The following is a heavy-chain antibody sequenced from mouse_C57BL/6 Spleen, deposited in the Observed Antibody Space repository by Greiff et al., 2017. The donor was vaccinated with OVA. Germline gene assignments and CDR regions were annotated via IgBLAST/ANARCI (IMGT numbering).Heavy chain of an antibody. D-gene: IGHD3-3*01. Sequence: VQGVESGAELVKPGASVKLSCKASGYTFTEYTIHWVKQRSGQGLEWIGWFYPGSGSIKYNEKFKDKATLTADKCSSTVYMELSRLTSEDSAVYFCARHEEVKGDRGFAYWGQGTLVTVSA. CDR1: GYTFTEYT. CDR3: ARHEEVKGDRGFAY. V-gene: IGHV1-62-2*01. J-gene: IGHJ3*01. CDR2: FYPGSGSI.